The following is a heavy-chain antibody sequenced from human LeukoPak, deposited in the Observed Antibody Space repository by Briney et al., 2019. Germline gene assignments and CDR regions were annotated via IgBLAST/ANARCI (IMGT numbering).Heavy chain of an antibody. D-gene: IGHD3-10*01. V-gene: IGHV4-59*08. CDR1: GGSISSYY. CDR2: IYYSGST. J-gene: IGHJ4*02. Sequence: SETLSLTCTVSGGSISSYYWSWIRQPPGKGLEWIGYIYYSGSTNYNPSLKSRVSISVDTSKNHFSLKLSSVTAADTAVYFCARTYGSGNFYKRGFDSWGQGALVTVSS. CDR3: ARTYGSGNFYKRGFDS.